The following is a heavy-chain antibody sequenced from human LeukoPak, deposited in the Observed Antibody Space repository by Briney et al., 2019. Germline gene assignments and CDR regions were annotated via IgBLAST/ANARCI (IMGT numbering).Heavy chain of an antibody. CDR2: IDTSGGST. J-gene: IGHJ5*02. V-gene: IGHV1-46*01. CDR1: AYTFSSYL. D-gene: IGHD3-10*01. CDR3: ARDLGLRGVTNWFDP. Sequence: GASVKVSCKASAYTFSSYLIHWVRKAPGQGLGWMGIIDTSGGSTAYAQKFQGRVTMTRDTSTSTVYMELSSLRSEDTAVYYCARDLGLRGVTNWFDPWGQGTLVTVSS.